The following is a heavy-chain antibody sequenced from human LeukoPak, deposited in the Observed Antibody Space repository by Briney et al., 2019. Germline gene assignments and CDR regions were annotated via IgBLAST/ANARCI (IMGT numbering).Heavy chain of an antibody. J-gene: IGHJ3*02. D-gene: IGHD3-22*01. Sequence: SETLSLTCTVSGGSISSYYWSWIRQPPGKGLEWIGYIYYSGITNYNPSLKSRVTISVDTSKNQFSLKLSSVTAADTAVYYCARAGYYDSMSGDAFDIWGQGTMVTVSS. V-gene: IGHV4-59*01. CDR3: ARAGYYDSMSGDAFDI. CDR1: GGSISSYY. CDR2: IYYSGIT.